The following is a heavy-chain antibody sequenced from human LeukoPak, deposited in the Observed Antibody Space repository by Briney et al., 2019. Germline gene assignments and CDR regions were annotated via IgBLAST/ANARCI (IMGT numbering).Heavy chain of an antibody. V-gene: IGHV3-33*01. CDR2: IWYDGRNK. CDR3: ARDQTYYYYGVDV. Sequence: GGSLRLSCAASGFTFSSYGMHWVRQAPGKGLEWVAVIWYDGRNKYYADSVKGRFTISRDNSKNPLYLQMNSLRAEDTAVYYCARDQTYYYYGVDVWGQGTTVTVSS. J-gene: IGHJ6*02. CDR1: GFTFSSYG.